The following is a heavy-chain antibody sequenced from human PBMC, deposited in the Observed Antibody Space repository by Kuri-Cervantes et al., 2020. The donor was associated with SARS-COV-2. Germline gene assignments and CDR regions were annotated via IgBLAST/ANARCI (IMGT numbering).Heavy chain of an antibody. Sequence: SETLSLTCTVSGGSISSSTYYWGWIRQPPGKGLEWIGSIYYSGSTYYNPSLKSRVTLSVDTSKNQFSLKLSSVTAADTAVYYCAREDLSSGWIDYWGQGTLVTVSS. J-gene: IGHJ4*02. CDR2: IYYSGST. V-gene: IGHV4-39*02. CDR1: GGSISSSTYY. CDR3: AREDLSSGWIDY. D-gene: IGHD6-19*01.